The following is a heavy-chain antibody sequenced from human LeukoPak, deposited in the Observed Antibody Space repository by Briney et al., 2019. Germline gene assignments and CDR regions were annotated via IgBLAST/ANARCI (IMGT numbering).Heavy chain of an antibody. D-gene: IGHD6-19*01. J-gene: IGHJ4*02. CDR1: GFTFSSYW. CDR3: ARDRGSSGWYFPFDY. CDR2: IKRDGSEQ. V-gene: IGHV3-7*01. Sequence: PGGSLRLSCAASGFTFSSYWMSWVSQAPGKGLEWVGNIKRDGSEQYYVDSVKGRFTISRDNAKNSLYLQIISLRAEDTAVYYCARDRGSSGWYFPFDYWGQGSLVTVSS.